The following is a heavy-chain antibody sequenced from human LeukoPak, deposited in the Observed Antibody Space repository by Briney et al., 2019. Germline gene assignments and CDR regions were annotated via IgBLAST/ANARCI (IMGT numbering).Heavy chain of an antibody. D-gene: IGHD6-19*01. J-gene: IGHJ4*02. CDR2: IYTSGST. V-gene: IGHV4-61*02. CDR3: AREVRSGWYEFDY. CDR1: GGSISSGSYY. Sequence: SQTLSLTCTVSGGSISSGSYYWSWIRQPAGKGLEWIGRIYTSGSTNYNPSLKSRVTISVDTSKNQFSLKLSSVTVADTAVYYCAREVRSGWYEFDYWGQGTLVTVSS.